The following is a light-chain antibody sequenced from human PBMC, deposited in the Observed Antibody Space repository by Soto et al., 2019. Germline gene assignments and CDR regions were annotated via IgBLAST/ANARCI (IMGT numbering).Light chain of an antibody. J-gene: IGLJ1*01. CDR2: DVS. CDR3: SSYTGSSTLYV. V-gene: IGLV2-14*01. Sequence: QSVLTQPASVSGSPGQSITVSCTGTSSDFGAYNYVSWYQQHPGKAPKLMIYDVSNRPSGVSNRFSGSKSGNTASLTISGLQAEDEADYYCSSYTGSSTLYVFGTGTKVTVL. CDR1: SSDFGAYNY.